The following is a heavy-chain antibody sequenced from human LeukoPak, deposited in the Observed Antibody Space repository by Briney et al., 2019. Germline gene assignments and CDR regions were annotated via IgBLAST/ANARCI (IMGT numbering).Heavy chain of an antibody. CDR3: ARDGRFGELFDY. J-gene: IGHJ4*02. D-gene: IGHD3-10*01. V-gene: IGHV1-18*01. CDR1: GYTFTNYG. CDR2: ISAYNGNT. Sequence: ASVKVSRKASGYTFTNYGISWVRKAPGQGLEWMGWISAYNGNTNYAQKLQDRVTMTTDTSTGTAYMELRSLRSDDTAVYYCARDGRFGELFDYWGQGTLVTVSS.